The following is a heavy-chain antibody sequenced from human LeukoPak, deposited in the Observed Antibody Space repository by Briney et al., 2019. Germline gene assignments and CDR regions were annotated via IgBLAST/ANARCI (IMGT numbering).Heavy chain of an antibody. CDR3: ARDGGYAQQPFYY. Sequence: SETLSLTCTVSGGSISSGGYYWSWIRQPPGKGLEWIGYIYHSGSTYYNPSLKSRVTISVDRSKNQFSLKLSSVTAADTAVYYCARDGGYAQQPFYYWGQGTLVTVSS. V-gene: IGHV4-30-2*01. CDR1: GGSISSGGYY. D-gene: IGHD6-13*01. CDR2: IYHSGST. J-gene: IGHJ4*02.